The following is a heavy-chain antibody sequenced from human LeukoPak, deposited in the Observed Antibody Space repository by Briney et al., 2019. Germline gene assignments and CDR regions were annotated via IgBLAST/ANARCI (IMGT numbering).Heavy chain of an antibody. CDR1: GFTFSNYA. D-gene: IGHD3/OR15-3a*01. V-gene: IGHV3-23*01. J-gene: IGHJ4*02. CDR3: ARKGLGDY. CDR2: ITGSGDNT. Sequence: GGSLRLSCAASGFTFSNYAMRWVRQAPGKRLECVSRITGSGDNTYYADSVEGRFTISRDNAQNSLYLQMSSLRADDTAVYYCARKGLGDYWGQGTLVTVSS.